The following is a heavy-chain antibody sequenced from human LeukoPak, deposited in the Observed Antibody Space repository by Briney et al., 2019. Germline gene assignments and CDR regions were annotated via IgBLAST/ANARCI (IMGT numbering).Heavy chain of an antibody. J-gene: IGHJ4*02. Sequence: GGSLRLSCAASGFTFSDYYMSWIRQAPGKGLEWFSYISSSSTHTNYAASVKGRFTISRDNTKNSLYLQMNSLRAEDTAVYYCERAGHYSSSWYYFDYWGQGTLVTVSS. D-gene: IGHD6-13*01. CDR1: GFTFSDYY. CDR2: ISSSSTHT. CDR3: ERAGHYSSSWYYFDY. V-gene: IGHV3-11*05.